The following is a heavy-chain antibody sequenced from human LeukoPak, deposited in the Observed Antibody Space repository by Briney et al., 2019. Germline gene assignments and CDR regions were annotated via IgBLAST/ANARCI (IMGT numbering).Heavy chain of an antibody. CDR1: GYTFTSYY. D-gene: IGHD1-26*01. CDR3: ASEGYLHNWFDP. CDR2: INPSGGST. Sequence: ASVTVSCKASGYTFTSYYMHWVRQAPGQGLEWMGIINPSGGSTSYAQKFQGRVTMTRDMSTSTVYMELSSLRSEDTAVYYCASEGYLHNWFDPWGQGTLVTVSS. J-gene: IGHJ5*02. V-gene: IGHV1-46*01.